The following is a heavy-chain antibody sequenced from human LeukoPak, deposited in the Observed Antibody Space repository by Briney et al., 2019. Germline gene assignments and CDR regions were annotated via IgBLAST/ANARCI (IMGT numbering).Heavy chain of an antibody. J-gene: IGHJ4*02. CDR3: ARMVIGDIVVVPAATYYFDY. CDR2: IYYSGST. V-gene: IGHV4-39*01. Sequence: KTSETRSLTCTVSGGSISSSSYYWGWIRQPPGRGLEWIGSIYYSGSTYYYPSLRSRVTISVDTSKNQFSLKLSSVTAADTAVYDCARMVIGDIVVVPAATYYFDYWGQGTLVTVSS. D-gene: IGHD2-2*01. CDR1: GGSISSSSYY.